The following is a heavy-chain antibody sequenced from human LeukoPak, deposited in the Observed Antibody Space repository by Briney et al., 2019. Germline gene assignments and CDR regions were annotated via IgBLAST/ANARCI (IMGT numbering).Heavy chain of an antibody. D-gene: IGHD2-15*01. CDR2: INPNSGGT. CDR1: GYTFTAYY. Sequence: ASVKVSCKASGYTFTAYYMHWVRQAPGQGLEWMGWINPNSGGTNYAQNFQGRVTMTRDTSISTAYMELSSLRSDDTAVYYCARDDRSDYWGQGTLVTVSS. J-gene: IGHJ4*02. V-gene: IGHV1-2*02. CDR3: ARDDRSDY.